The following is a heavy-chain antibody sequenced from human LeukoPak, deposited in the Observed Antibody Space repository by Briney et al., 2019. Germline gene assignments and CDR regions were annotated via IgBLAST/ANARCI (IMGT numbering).Heavy chain of an antibody. D-gene: IGHD3-10*01. CDR2: IYFSGNT. CDR3: ARTGRQGNWFDP. V-gene: IGHV4-59*01. CDR1: GGSIKNYY. J-gene: IGHJ5*02. Sequence: PSETLSLTCTVSGGSIKNYYWTWIRQPPGRGLEWIGYIYFSGNTYYNPSLKDRVTISVDMSKNQFSLKLSSVTAADTAVYYCARTGRQGNWFDPWGQGALVTVSS.